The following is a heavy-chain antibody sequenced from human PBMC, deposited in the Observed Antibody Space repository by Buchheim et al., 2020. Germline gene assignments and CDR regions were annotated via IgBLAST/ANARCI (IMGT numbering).Heavy chain of an antibody. D-gene: IGHD3-10*01. CDR2: ISHDGSGK. CDR3: ARDLFLGGSMDA. J-gene: IGHJ6*02. Sequence: QVQLVESGGSVVQPGASLRLSCAASGFTFSTYALHWVRQAPGKGLEWVAVISHDGSGKHYTDSVEGRFSISSEHSRETVYFQMNSLRPEDTAVYYCARDLFLGGSMDACGQGTT. V-gene: IGHV3-30*14. CDR1: GFTFSTYA.